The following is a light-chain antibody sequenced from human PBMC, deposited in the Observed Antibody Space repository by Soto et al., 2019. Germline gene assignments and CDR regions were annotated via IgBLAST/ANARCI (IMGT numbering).Light chain of an antibody. V-gene: IGKV3D-15*01. CDR2: GAS. J-gene: IGKJ4*01. CDR3: QQYNDWPLT. Sequence: EIVLTQSPGTLSLSPGERATLSCRASQSVSNNYLAWYQQKPGQTPRLLIYGASTRPTGIPARFSGSGSGTEFTLTISSPQSEDFAVYYCQQYNDWPLTFGGGTKVDIK. CDR1: QSVSNN.